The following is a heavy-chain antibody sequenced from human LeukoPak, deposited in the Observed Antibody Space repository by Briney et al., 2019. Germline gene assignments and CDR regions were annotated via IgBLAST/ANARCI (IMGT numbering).Heavy chain of an antibody. V-gene: IGHV3-30*02. CDR1: GFPFSSYG. CDR3: AKSLMYSSSWSLGDY. Sequence: PGRSLRLSCEASGFPFSSYGMHWVRQAPGKGLEWVAFIRYDGSNKYYADSVKGRFTISRDNSKNTLYLQMNSLRAEDTAVYYCAKSLMYSSSWSLGDYWGQGTLVTVSS. J-gene: IGHJ4*02. D-gene: IGHD6-13*01. CDR2: IRYDGSNK.